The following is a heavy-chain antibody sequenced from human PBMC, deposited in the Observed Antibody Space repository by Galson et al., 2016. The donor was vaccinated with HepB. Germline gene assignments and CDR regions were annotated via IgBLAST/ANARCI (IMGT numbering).Heavy chain of an antibody. D-gene: IGHD1-7*01. CDR3: AKGENWNYGVWWYFDL. CDR1: GFTFSSYA. V-gene: IGHV3-23*01. Sequence: SLRLSCAASGFTFSSYAMSWVRQAPGKGQEWVSAMSGSGASTFYADSVKGRFTISRDNSKNTLYLQMNSLRAEDTAVYYCAKGENWNYGVWWYFDLWGRGTLVTVSS. CDR2: MSGSGAST. J-gene: IGHJ2*01.